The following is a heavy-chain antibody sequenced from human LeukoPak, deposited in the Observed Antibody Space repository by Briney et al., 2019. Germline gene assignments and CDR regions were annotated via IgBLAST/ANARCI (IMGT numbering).Heavy chain of an antibody. V-gene: IGHV4-34*01. Sequence: PSATLSLTCAVYGGSFSGYSWSWVRQPPGRGLEWIGAIYLNGGTNYPPSFKSRVIISVDTSKNQFYLRLSSVTATETAVYYCARGLGRGYRYGTFDCWGQGTLVTVSS. D-gene: IGHD5-18*01. CDR3: ARGLGRGYRYGTFDC. J-gene: IGHJ4*02. CDR1: GGSFSGYS. CDR2: IYLNGGT.